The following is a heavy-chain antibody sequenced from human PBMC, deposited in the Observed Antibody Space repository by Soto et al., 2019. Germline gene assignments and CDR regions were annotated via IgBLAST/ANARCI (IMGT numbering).Heavy chain of an antibody. V-gene: IGHV1-8*01. D-gene: IGHD3-9*01. Sequence: QVQLVQSGAEVKKPGASVKVSCKASGYTFTTYGINWVRHATGQGLEWMGWMNSNSGNTGYAQKFQGRVTMTRNPSISTAYMELSSLRSEDTAVYYCARGDNLLRYFFWGQGTLVTVSS. CDR3: ARGDNLLRYFF. J-gene: IGHJ4*02. CDR1: GYTFTTYG. CDR2: MNSNSGNT.